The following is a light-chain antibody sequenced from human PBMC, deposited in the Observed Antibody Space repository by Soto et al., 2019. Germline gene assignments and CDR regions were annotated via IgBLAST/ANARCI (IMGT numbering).Light chain of an antibody. CDR1: QNVNSN. CDR2: GAS. Sequence: EIVMTQSPATLSVSPGERATLSCRSSQNVNSNLAWYQQKPGQAPRLLIYGASTRATGIPARFSGSGSGTDFTLTISSLQSGDFAVYYCQQYDNWPPLTFGGGTKVEIK. J-gene: IGKJ4*01. CDR3: QQYDNWPPLT. V-gene: IGKV3-15*01.